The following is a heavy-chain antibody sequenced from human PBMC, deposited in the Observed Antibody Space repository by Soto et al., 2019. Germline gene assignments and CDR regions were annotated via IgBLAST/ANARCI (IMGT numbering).Heavy chain of an antibody. V-gene: IGHV1-69*13. CDR3: ARRDSRGSHGLYYFDY. Sequence: GASVKVSCKASGGTFSSYAISWVRQAPGQGLEWMGGIIPIFGTANYAQKFQGRVTITADESTSTAYMELSSLRSEDTAVYYCARRDSRGSHGLYYFDYWGQGTLVTVSS. J-gene: IGHJ4*02. CDR1: GGTFSSYA. CDR2: IIPIFGTA. D-gene: IGHD3-22*01.